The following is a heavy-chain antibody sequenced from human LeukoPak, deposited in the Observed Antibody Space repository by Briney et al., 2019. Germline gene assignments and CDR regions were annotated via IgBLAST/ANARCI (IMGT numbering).Heavy chain of an antibody. CDR3: ARYHPPYYYYGMDV. Sequence: TPSETLSLTCTVSGGSISSYYWSWIRQPPGKGLEWIGYIYYSGSTNYNPSLKSRVTISVDTSKNQFSLKLSSVTAADTAVYYCARYHPPYYYYGMDVWGQGTTVTVSS. D-gene: IGHD1-14*01. CDR1: GGSISSYY. J-gene: IGHJ6*02. CDR2: IYYSGST. V-gene: IGHV4-59*08.